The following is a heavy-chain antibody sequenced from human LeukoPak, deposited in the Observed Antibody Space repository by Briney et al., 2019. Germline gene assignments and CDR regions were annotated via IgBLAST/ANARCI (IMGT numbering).Heavy chain of an antibody. CDR1: GFTFDDYA. CDR2: ISWNSGSI. V-gene: IGHV3-9*01. D-gene: IGHD4-17*01. Sequence: GGSLRLYCAASGFTFDDYAMHWVRQAPGKGLEWVSGISWNSGSIGYADSVKGRFTISRDNAKNSLYLQMNSLRAEDTALYYCAKELRGFDYWGQGTLVTVSS. CDR3: AKELRGFDY. J-gene: IGHJ4*02.